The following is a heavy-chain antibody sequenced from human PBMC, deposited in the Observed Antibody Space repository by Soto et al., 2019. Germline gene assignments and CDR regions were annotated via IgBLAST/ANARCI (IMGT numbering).Heavy chain of an antibody. V-gene: IGHV3-30*18. D-gene: IGHD3-10*01. CDR3: AKGGGLLWFGELLFHDY. CDR2: ISYDGSNK. CDR1: GFTFSSYG. Sequence: GGSLRLSCAASGFTFSSYGMHWVRQAPGKGLEWVAVISYDGSNKYYADSVKGRFTISRDNSKNTLYLQMNSLRAEDTAVYYCAKGGGLLWFGELLFHDYWGQGTLVTVSS. J-gene: IGHJ4*02.